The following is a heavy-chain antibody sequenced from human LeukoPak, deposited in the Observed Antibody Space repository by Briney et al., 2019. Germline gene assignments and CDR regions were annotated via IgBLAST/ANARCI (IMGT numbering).Heavy chain of an antibody. J-gene: IGHJ4*02. Sequence: ASVKVSCKASGYTFTNYNMSWVRQAPGQGLEWTGWISAYNGNTSYAQNLQGRVTMTTDTSTSTAYMELSRLRSDDTAVYYCARLAFCSGGTCPYFFDSWGQGTLVTVSS. V-gene: IGHV1-18*01. CDR2: ISAYNGNT. CDR1: GYTFTNYN. D-gene: IGHD2-15*01. CDR3: ARLAFCSGGTCPYFFDS.